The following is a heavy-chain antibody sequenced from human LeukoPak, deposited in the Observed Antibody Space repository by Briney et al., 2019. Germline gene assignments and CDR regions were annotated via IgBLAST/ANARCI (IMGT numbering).Heavy chain of an antibody. J-gene: IGHJ4*02. CDR1: GFTFSSYW. V-gene: IGHV3-7*01. CDR3: AREGNAIFGVVTPTYYFDY. D-gene: IGHD3-3*01. CDR2: IKQDGSEK. Sequence: GGSRRLSCAASGFTFSSYWMSWVRQAPGKGLGWVANIKQDGSEKYYVDSVKGRFTISRDNAKNSLYLQMNSLRAEDTVVYYCAREGNAIFGVVTPTYYFDYWGQGTLVTVSS.